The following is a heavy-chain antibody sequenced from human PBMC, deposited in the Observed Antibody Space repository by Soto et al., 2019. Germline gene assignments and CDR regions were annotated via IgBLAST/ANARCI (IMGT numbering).Heavy chain of an antibody. CDR3: ARDRGSGGGWNYYGMDV. CDR1: GFTFSSYA. Sequence: VQLVECGGGVVQPGRSLRRSCAASGFTFSSYAMHWVRQAPGKGLEWVAVISYDGSNEYYADSVKGRFTISRDNSKNTLYLQMNSLRAEDTAVCYCARDRGSGGGWNYYGMDVWGQGTTVTVSS. J-gene: IGHJ6*02. D-gene: IGHD2-15*01. V-gene: IGHV3-30-3*01. CDR2: ISYDGSNE.